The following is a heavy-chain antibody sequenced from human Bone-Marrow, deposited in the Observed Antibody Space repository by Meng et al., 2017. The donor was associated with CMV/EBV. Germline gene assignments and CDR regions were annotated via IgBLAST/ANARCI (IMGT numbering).Heavy chain of an antibody. Sequence: GSLRLSCVGSGFTFNYYGIHWVRQAPAKGLEWVAFVPYDGSKNYYADSVKGRFTVSRDNSKNTLHLQMNSLRPEDTALYFCAKDIIPATIRGFGLWGQGTLVTVSS. CDR3: AKDIIPATIRGFGL. CDR2: VPYDGSKN. CDR1: GFTFNYYG. D-gene: IGHD3-3*01. J-gene: IGHJ4*02. V-gene: IGHV3-30*02.